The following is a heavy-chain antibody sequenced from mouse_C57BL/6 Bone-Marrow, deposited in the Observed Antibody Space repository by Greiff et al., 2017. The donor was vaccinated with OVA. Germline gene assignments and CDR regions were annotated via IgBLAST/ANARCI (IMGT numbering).Heavy chain of an antibody. V-gene: IGHV1-81*01. D-gene: IGHD2-4*01. CDR3: ARGYDYDEGWYFDV. CDR1: GYTFTSYG. Sequence: QLQQSGAELARPGASVKLSCKASGYTFTSYGISWVKQRTGQGLEWIGEIYPRSGNTYYNEKFKGKATLTADKSSSTAYMELRSLTSEDSAVYFCARGYDYDEGWYFDVWGTGTTVTVSS. J-gene: IGHJ1*03. CDR2: IYPRSGNT.